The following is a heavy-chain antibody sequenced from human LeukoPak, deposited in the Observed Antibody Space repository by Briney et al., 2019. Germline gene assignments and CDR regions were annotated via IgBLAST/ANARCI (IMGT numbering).Heavy chain of an antibody. CDR1: GFTFSNHD. CDR3: ARRDNVVVVAAFDS. CDR2: ISGSGESR. J-gene: IGHJ5*02. V-gene: IGHV3-23*01. Sequence: GGSLRLSCEVSGFTFSNHDMAWVRQAPGKGLEWVSRISGSGESRDYIDSVKSRFTISRDNSKNTLYLEMTSLRDEDTAVYYRARRDNVVVVAAFDSWGQGTLVTVSS. D-gene: IGHD2-15*01.